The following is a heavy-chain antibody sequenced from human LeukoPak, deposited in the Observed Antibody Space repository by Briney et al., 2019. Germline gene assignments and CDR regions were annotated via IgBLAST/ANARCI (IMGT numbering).Heavy chain of an antibody. CDR3: RIGHHSDSA. J-gene: IGHJ5*02. V-gene: IGHV3-30*02. CDR1: GFTFSSYG. D-gene: IGHD4-11*01. Sequence: HPGGSLRLSCAASGFTFSSYGVHWVRQAPGKGLEWVAFIRYDGGNRYYSDSVKGRFTISRDNAKNSLYLLMNSLRAEDTAVYYCRIGHHSDSAWGQGTLVTVSS. CDR2: IRYDGGNR.